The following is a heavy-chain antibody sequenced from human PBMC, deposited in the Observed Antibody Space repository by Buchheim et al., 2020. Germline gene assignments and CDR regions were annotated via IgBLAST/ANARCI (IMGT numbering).Heavy chain of an antibody. CDR3: ARRGHYYGSGSYGEWDY. D-gene: IGHD3-10*01. V-gene: IGHV4-34*01. Sequence: QVQLQQWGAGLLKPSETLSLTCAVYGGSFSGYYWSWIRQPPGKGLEWIGEINHSGSTNYNPSLKSRVTISVDTSTNQFSLKLSSVTAADTAVYYCARRGHYYGSGSYGEWDYWGQGTL. CDR1: GGSFSGYY. J-gene: IGHJ4*02. CDR2: INHSGST.